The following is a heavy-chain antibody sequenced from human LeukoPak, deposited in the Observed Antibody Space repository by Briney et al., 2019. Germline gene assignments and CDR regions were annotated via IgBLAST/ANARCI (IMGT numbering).Heavy chain of an antibody. D-gene: IGHD4-17*01. CDR1: GYTFTSHA. J-gene: IGHJ4*02. Sequence: ASVKVSCKASGYTFTSHAVHWVRQAPGQRLEWMGWINAGNGNTKYSQKFQGRVTITRDTSASTAYMELSSLRSEDTAVYYCARVSVTTGHDYWGQGTLVTVSS. CDR2: INAGNGNT. V-gene: IGHV1-3*01. CDR3: ARVSVTTGHDY.